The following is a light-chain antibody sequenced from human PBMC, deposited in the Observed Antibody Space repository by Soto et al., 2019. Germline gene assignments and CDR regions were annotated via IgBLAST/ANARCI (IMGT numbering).Light chain of an antibody. CDR3: QSYDNSLSGWV. Sequence: QSVLTQPPSLSGAPGQRVTISCTGSTSNIGAGYDVHWYQQLPKTAPKLLIYGNINRPSGVPDRFSGSKSGTSASLAITGLQAEDEADYYCQSYDNSLSGWVFGGGTKLTVL. CDR1: TSNIGAGYD. CDR2: GNI. J-gene: IGLJ2*01. V-gene: IGLV1-40*01.